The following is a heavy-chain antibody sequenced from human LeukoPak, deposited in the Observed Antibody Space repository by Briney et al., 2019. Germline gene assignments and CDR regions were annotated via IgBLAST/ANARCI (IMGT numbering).Heavy chain of an antibody. Sequence: PSETLSLTCSVSGGSMSSYYWSWIRQPPGKGLEWIGSIYHSGSTYYNPSLKSRVTISVDTSKNQFSLKLSSVTAADTAVYYCARVLRRGGPFDYWGQGTLVTVSS. CDR3: ARVLRRGGPFDY. CDR2: IYHSGST. D-gene: IGHD3-3*01. J-gene: IGHJ4*02. V-gene: IGHV4-38-2*02. CDR1: GGSMSSYY.